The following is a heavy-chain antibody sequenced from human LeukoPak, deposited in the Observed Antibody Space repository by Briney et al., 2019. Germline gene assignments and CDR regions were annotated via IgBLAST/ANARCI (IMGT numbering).Heavy chain of an antibody. D-gene: IGHD6-13*01. Sequence: GASVKVSCKASGYTFTIYYMHWVRQAPGQGLEWMGWINPNSGGTNYAQKFQGWVTMTRDTSISAAYMELSRLRSDDTAVYYCARGRPGIAAAGERDWFDPWGQGTLVTVSS. CDR1: GYTFTIYY. V-gene: IGHV1-2*04. CDR3: ARGRPGIAAAGERDWFDP. J-gene: IGHJ5*02. CDR2: INPNSGGT.